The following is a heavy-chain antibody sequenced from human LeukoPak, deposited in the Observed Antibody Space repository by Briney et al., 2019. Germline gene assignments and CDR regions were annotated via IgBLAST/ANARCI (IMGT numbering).Heavy chain of an antibody. CDR3: ARAYCSSTSCYPHNCYYYGMDV. CDR2: IIPIFGTA. V-gene: IGHV1-69*13. Sequence: GASVKVSCKASGGTFSSYAISWVRQAPGQGLEWMGGIIPIFGTANYAQKFQGRVTITADESTSTAYMELSSLRSEDTAVYYCARAYCSSTSCYPHNCYYYGMDVWGQGTTVTVSS. D-gene: IGHD2-2*01. J-gene: IGHJ6*02. CDR1: GGTFSSYA.